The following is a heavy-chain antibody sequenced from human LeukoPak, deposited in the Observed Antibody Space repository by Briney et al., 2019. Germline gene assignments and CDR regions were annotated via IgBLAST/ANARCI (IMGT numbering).Heavy chain of an antibody. J-gene: IGHJ4*02. CDR2: ISYDGSNK. CDR1: GFTFSSYG. V-gene: IGHV3-30*18. D-gene: IGHD2-15*01. Sequence: PGGSLRLSCAASGFTFSSYGMHWVRQAPGKGLEWVAVISYDGSNKYYADSVKGRFTISGDNSKNTLYLQMNSLRAEDTAVYYCAKDKGYCSGGSCYGGGDWGQGTLVTVSS. CDR3: AKDKGYCSGGSCYGGGD.